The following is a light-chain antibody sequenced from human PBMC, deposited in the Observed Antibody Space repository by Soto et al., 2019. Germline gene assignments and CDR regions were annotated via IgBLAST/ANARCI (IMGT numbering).Light chain of an antibody. Sequence: QKTESPSSLAASVGERVTITCRASQSIRSYLNWYPQTRGKAHKLXIYAASSLPSGVPSRFSGSGAGTDFTLTIRSLQPEDVATDSCQQSYSTPPTFGQGTKVDIK. J-gene: IGKJ1*01. V-gene: IGKV1-39*01. CDR1: QSIRSY. CDR3: QQSYSTPPT. CDR2: AAS.